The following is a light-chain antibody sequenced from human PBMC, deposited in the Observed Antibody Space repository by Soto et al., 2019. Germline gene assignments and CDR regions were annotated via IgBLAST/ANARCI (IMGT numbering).Light chain of an antibody. CDR2: GAS. CDR1: QSVSSH. Sequence: EIVLTQSPASLSLSPGERATLSCRASQSVSSHLAWFQQRPGQAPRLLIYGASNRATGTPARFGGSGSGTNFTLTISSLEPEDFAVYYCQQRSNWPPVLTFGGGTKVEIK. CDR3: QQRSNWPPVLT. J-gene: IGKJ4*01. V-gene: IGKV3-11*01.